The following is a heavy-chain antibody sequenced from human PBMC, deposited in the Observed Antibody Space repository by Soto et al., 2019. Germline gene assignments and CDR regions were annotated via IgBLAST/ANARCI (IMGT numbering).Heavy chain of an antibody. D-gene: IGHD1-1*01. Sequence: GGSLRLSCAASGFRFSTFGMHWVRQAPGKGLEWVAFISHDGSKKNFVDSVKGRFTISRDNSGNTLYLQMNGVTADDTAKYYCAKDWNDANYGYGTDAWGLGTAVTVSS. CDR3: AKDWNDANYGYGTDA. V-gene: IGHV3-30*18. CDR2: ISHDGSKK. J-gene: IGHJ6*02. CDR1: GFRFSTFG.